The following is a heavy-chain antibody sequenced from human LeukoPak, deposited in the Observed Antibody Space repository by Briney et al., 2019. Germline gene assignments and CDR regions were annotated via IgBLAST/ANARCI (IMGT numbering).Heavy chain of an antibody. V-gene: IGHV3-48*03. J-gene: IGHJ4*02. CDR2: ISMTGATV. CDR1: GFTFSTYD. D-gene: IGHD2-15*01. Sequence: GSLRLSCAASGFTFSTYDMNWVRQAPGKGLEWVSHISMTGATVYYADAVKGRFTVSRDNAKKSLYLQMNSLRAEDTAVYYCARGLPVRHFGGQGTLVTLSS. CDR3: ARGLPVRHF.